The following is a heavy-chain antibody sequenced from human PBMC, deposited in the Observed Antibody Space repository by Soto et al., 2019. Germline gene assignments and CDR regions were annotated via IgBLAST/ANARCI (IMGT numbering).Heavy chain of an antibody. J-gene: IGHJ6*02. CDR1: GGSISSYY. D-gene: IGHD3-22*01. V-gene: IGHV4-59*08. Sequence: PSETLSLTCTVSGGSISSYYWSWIRQPPGKGLEWIGYIYYSGSTNYNPSLKSRVDMSVDTSKNQFSLKLSSVTAADTAMYYCARCLDSDTDLHYSHVMDVWGQRTTVTFSS. CDR3: ARCLDSDTDLHYSHVMDV. CDR2: IYYSGST.